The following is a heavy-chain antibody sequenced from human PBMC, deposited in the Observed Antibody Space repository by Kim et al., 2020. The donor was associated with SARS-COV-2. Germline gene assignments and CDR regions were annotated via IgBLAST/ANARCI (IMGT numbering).Heavy chain of an antibody. CDR2: IYYSGST. D-gene: IGHD4-17*01. V-gene: IGHV4-59*13. CDR1: GGSISSYY. Sequence: SETLSLTCTVSGGSISSYYWSWIRQPPGKGLEWIGYIYYSGSTNYNPSLKSRVTISVDTSKNQFSLKLSSVTAADTAVYYCARGPVTTPYYYYYYGMDVWGQGTTVTVSS. CDR3: ARGPVTTPYYYYYYGMDV. J-gene: IGHJ6*02.